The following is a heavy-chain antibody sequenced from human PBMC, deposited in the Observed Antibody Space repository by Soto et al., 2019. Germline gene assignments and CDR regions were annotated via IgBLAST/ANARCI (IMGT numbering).Heavy chain of an antibody. CDR2: IYYSGNT. V-gene: IGHV4-31*03. CDR1: GGSIRSGGYY. CDR3: ARDRLMATAGTARHYFGLDV. Sequence: ASETLSLTCTVSGGSIRSGGYYWSWVRQNPRRGLEWIGNIYYSGNTYYNPSLKSRLTISVDTSKNQLSLNLSSVTAADTAVYYCARDRLMATAGTARHYFGLDVWGQGTTVTVSS. J-gene: IGHJ6*02. D-gene: IGHD5-18*01.